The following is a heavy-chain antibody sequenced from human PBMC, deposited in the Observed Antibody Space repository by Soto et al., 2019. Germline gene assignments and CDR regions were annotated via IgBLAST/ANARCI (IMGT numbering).Heavy chain of an antibody. J-gene: IGHJ4*02. V-gene: IGHV1-69*01. CDR1: GGTFSSYA. Sequence: QVQLVQSGAEVKKPGSSVKVSCKASGGTFSSYAISWVRQAPGQGLEWMGGIIPIFDTANYAQKFQGRVTLTADESTSTAYMELSSLRSEDTAVYYCARDLPSSGGSVLAGVHWRQGPLVTVSS. CDR3: ARDLPSSGGSVLAGVH. D-gene: IGHD2-15*01. CDR2: IIPIFDTA.